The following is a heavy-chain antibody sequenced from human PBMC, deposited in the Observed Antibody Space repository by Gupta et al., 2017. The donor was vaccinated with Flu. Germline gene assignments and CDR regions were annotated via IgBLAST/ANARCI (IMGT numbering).Heavy chain of an antibody. CDR3: ARVRRYCSGGSCGYFDY. D-gene: IGHD2-15*01. J-gene: IGHJ4*02. CDR1: GYTFTGYY. CDR2: INPNSGGT. Sequence: QVQLVQSGAEVKKPGASVKVSCKASGYTFTGYYMHWVRQAPGQGLEWMGWINPNSGGTNYAQKFQGRVTMTRDTSISTAYMELSRLRSDDTAVYYCARVRRYCSGGSCGYFDYWGQGTLVTVSS. V-gene: IGHV1-2*02.